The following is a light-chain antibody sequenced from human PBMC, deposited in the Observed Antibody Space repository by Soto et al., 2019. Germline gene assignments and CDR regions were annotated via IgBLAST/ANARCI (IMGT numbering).Light chain of an antibody. Sequence: DIQMAQSPSSLSASVGDRVTITCQATQDIKKNLNWYQQRPGKAPKPLIYDASTLERGVPSRFSGSGSGTDFTFTISNLQPEDFATYYCQQFHDLPITFGQGTRLEIK. J-gene: IGKJ5*01. CDR3: QQFHDLPIT. CDR1: QDIKKN. CDR2: DAS. V-gene: IGKV1-33*01.